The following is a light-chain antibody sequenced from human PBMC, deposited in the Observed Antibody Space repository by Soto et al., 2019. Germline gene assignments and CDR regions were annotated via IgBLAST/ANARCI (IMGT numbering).Light chain of an antibody. J-gene: IGLJ1*01. CDR3: SSYTSSSTLYV. CDR2: EVS. V-gene: IGLV2-14*01. CDR1: SSDVGGYNY. Sequence: ALTQPASVSGSPGQSITISCTGTSSDVGGYNYVSWYQQHPGKAPKLIIYEVSNRPSGVSNRFSGSKSGDTASLTISGLHAEDEADYYCSSYTSSSTLYVFGTGTKLTVL.